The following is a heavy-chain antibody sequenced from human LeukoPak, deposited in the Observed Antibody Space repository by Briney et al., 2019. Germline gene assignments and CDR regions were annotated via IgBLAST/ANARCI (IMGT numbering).Heavy chain of an antibody. V-gene: IGHV3-23*01. Sequence: PGGSLRLSCSASGFTFSSYVMTWVRQAPGQGLEWVSAISGSGDDTYYADSVKGRFTISRDNSKNTLYLQMNSLRAEDTAVYYCAKEGEIAKFYGYFDYWGQGTLVTVSS. CDR3: AKEGEIAKFYGYFDY. CDR2: ISGSGDDT. D-gene: IGHD2/OR15-2a*01. J-gene: IGHJ4*02. CDR1: GFTFSSYV.